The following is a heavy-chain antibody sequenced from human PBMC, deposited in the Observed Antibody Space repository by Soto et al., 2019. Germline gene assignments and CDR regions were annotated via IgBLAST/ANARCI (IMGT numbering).Heavy chain of an antibody. CDR3: ARSGFCAGGSCYFNY. V-gene: IGHV5-51*01. J-gene: IGHJ4*02. D-gene: IGHD2-15*01. Sequence: GESLKITCKGSVYSFTSYWIGWVRQMPGKGLEWMGIIYPGDSDTRYSPSFQGQVTISADKSISTAYLQWSSLKASDTAMYYCARSGFCAGGSCYFNYWGQGTLVTVSS. CDR2: IYPGDSDT. CDR1: VYSFTSYW.